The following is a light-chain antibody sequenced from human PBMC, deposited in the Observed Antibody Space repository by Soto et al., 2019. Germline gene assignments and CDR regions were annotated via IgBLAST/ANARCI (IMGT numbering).Light chain of an antibody. CDR2: SAS. CDR3: QQANRFPLT. Sequence: DTQMTQSPSSVSASVGDRVTISCRASQGVYSWLAWYQQKPGKAPKLLIYSASRLQSGVPSRFSGSGSGTDFTLTVISLQREDFATYFCQQANRFPLTFGGGTKVEIK. CDR1: QGVYSW. V-gene: IGKV1-12*01. J-gene: IGKJ4*01.